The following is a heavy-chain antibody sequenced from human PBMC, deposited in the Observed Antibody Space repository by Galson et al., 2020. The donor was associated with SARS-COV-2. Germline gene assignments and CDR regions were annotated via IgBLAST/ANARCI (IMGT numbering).Heavy chain of an antibody. CDR3: ARDQTLVRGVKGEY. Sequence: SQASETLSLTCAVYGGSFSGYYWNWIRQPPGKGLEWIGAISHSGSTTYNPSLKSRVTISADTSNNQVSLKLYSVTAADTAVYYCARDQTLVRGVKGEYWGQGTLVTVSS. V-gene: IGHV4-34*01. CDR1: GGSFSGYY. CDR2: ISHSGST. D-gene: IGHD3-10*01. J-gene: IGHJ4*02.